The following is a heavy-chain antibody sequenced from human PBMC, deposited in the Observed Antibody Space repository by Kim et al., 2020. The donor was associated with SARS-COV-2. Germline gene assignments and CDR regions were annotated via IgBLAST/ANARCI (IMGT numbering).Heavy chain of an antibody. CDR3: ARDPALDAFDI. V-gene: IGHV4-31*02. J-gene: IGHJ3*02. CDR2: T. Sequence: TYHNPYRYSRVTISVDTSKNPFSLKLSSVTAADTAVYYCARDPALDAFDIWGQGTMVTVSS.